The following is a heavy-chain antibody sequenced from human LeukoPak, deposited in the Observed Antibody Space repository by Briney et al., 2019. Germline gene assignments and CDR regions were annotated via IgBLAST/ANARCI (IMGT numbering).Heavy chain of an antibody. CDR1: GGSFSGYY. CDR2: INHSGST. J-gene: IGHJ4*02. Sequence: SETLSLTCAVYGGSFSGYYWSWIRQPPGKGLEWIGEINHSGSTNYNPSLKSRVTISVDTSKNQFSLKLRSVTAADTAVYYCARGPMSWSIWGLFDYWGQGTLVTVSS. D-gene: IGHD7-27*01. V-gene: IGHV4-34*01. CDR3: ARGPMSWSIWGLFDY.